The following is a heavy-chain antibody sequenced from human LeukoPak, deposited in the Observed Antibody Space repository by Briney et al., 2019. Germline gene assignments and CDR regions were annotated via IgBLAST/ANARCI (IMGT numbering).Heavy chain of an antibody. CDR3: GKRECSDNNCYFVN. J-gene: IGHJ4*02. Sequence: GGSLRLSCAASGFTLSSYGMSWVRQAPAKGLEWVSTLSASGDSTYYVDSVKGRFTISSDNSKNTLYLQLDSLRAEDTAVYYCGKRECSDNNCYFVNWGQGTLVTVSS. V-gene: IGHV3-23*01. CDR1: GFTLSSYG. D-gene: IGHD1-20*01. CDR2: LSASGDST.